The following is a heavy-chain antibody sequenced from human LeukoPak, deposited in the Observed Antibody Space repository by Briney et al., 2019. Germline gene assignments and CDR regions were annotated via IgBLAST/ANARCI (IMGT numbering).Heavy chain of an antibody. D-gene: IGHD3-9*01. CDR1: GFTVSSSY. CDR3: VSHSDTLTPYSFDY. Sequence: GLSLRLSCAASGFTVSSSYMSWVRQAPGKGLEWVSIIHSGGITYYADSVKGRFTISRDNSKNKLSLQMNSRRAEDTAVYYCVSHSDTLTPYSFDYWGQGTLVTVSS. J-gene: IGHJ4*02. CDR2: IHSGGIT. V-gene: IGHV3-53*01.